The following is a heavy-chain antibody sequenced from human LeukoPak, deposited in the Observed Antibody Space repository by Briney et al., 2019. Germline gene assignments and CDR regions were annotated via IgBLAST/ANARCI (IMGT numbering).Heavy chain of an antibody. CDR1: GGSTSTGDYY. V-gene: IGHV4-61*10. CDR2: IYYSGST. J-gene: IGHJ3*02. Sequence: PSQTLSLTCIVSGGSTSTGDYYCSWIRQPAGKGLEWIGYIYYSGSTNYNPSLKSRVTISVDTSKNQFSLKLSSVTAADTAVYYCAGTGMTTVTTGAFDIWGQGTMVTVSS. D-gene: IGHD4-17*01. CDR3: AGTGMTTVTTGAFDI.